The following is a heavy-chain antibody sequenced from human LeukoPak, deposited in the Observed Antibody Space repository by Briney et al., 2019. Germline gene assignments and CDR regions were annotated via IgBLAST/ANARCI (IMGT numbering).Heavy chain of an antibody. Sequence: PGGPLRLSCAASGFTFDDYGMSWVRQAPGKGLEWVSGINWNGGSTGYADSVKGRFTISRDNAKNSLYLQMNSLRAEDTALYYCARVAGSGYDSSGYFDYWGQGTLVTVSS. V-gene: IGHV3-20*04. J-gene: IGHJ4*02. CDR2: INWNGGST. CDR3: ARVAGSGYDSSGYFDY. D-gene: IGHD3-22*01. CDR1: GFTFDDYG.